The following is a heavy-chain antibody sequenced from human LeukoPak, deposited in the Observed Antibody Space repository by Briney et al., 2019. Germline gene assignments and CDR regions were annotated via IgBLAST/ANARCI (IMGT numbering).Heavy chain of an antibody. V-gene: IGHV3-64*02. J-gene: IGHJ4*02. Sequence: GGSLRLSCAASGLTSSSHAMHWVRQAPGKGLEYVSAIVSNGGNTYYADSVRGRFTISRDNSKDTVYLQMGSLRPEDTAVYYAASDIWGQGALVTVSS. CDR2: IVSNGGNT. CDR3: ASDI. CDR1: GLTSSSHA.